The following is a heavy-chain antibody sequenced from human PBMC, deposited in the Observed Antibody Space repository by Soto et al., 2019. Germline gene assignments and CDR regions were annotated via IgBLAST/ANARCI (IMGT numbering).Heavy chain of an antibody. J-gene: IGHJ4*02. CDR2: ISTSSSYI. CDR3: ATWFHLGSTWYMAY. CDR1: GFTFSSYS. V-gene: IGHV3-21*01. Sequence: GGSLRLSWAASGFTFSSYSMNWVRQAPGKGLEWVSSISTSSSYIYYSDSVKGRFTISRDNAKNSLYLQMNNLRAEDTAVYYCATWFHLGSTWYMAYWGQGTLVTVSS. D-gene: IGHD6-13*01.